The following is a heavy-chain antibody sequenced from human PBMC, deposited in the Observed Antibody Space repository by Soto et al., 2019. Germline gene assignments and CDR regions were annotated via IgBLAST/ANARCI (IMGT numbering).Heavy chain of an antibody. Sequence: QVQLVQSGAEVKKPGASVKVSCKASGYTFTSYGISWVRQAPGQGLEWMGWISAYNGNTNYAQKLQGRVIMTTDTSTSTAYMELRSLRSDDTAVYYCARRGPRVTIFGVVTYYYGMDVWGQGTTVTVSS. V-gene: IGHV1-18*01. J-gene: IGHJ6*02. CDR2: ISAYNGNT. CDR1: GYTFTSYG. CDR3: ARRGPRVTIFGVVTYYYGMDV. D-gene: IGHD3-3*01.